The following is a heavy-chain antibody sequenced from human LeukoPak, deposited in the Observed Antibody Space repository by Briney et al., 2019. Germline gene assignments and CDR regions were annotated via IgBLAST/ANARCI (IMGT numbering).Heavy chain of an antibody. D-gene: IGHD6-19*01. J-gene: IGHJ3*02. CDR2: ISSGGSTI. Sequence: GGSLRLSCAVSGFTFSDYYMSWIRQAPGKGLEWVSYISSGGSTISHADSVKGRFTISRDNAENSLYLQMNSLRAEDTAVYYRARDNSSGWYEVYAFDIWGQGTMVTVSS. V-gene: IGHV3-11*04. CDR3: ARDNSSGWYEVYAFDI. CDR1: GFTFSDYY.